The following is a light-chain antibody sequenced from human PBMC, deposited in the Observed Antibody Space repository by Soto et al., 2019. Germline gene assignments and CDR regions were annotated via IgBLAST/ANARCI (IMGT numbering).Light chain of an antibody. V-gene: IGLV2-23*01. J-gene: IGLJ3*02. CDR2: EGT. CDR1: SSDIGSYNF. CDR3: CSYAGRSTWV. Sequence: QSALTQPASVSGSPGQSITISCTGTSSDIGSYNFVSWYQQHPGKAPKLMIYEGTKRPSGVSNRFSGAKSGNTASLTISGLQAEDEADYYCCSYAGRSTWVFGGGTKLTVL.